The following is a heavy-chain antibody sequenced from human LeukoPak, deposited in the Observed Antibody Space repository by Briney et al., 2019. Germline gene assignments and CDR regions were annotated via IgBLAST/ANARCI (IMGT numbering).Heavy chain of an antibody. J-gene: IGHJ4*02. D-gene: IGHD5-18*01. CDR2: INPNSGGT. CDR1: GYTFTSYG. V-gene: IGHV1-2*02. CDR3: ARERDPWIQLWSFDY. Sequence: GASVKVSCKASGYTFTSYGISWVRQAPGQGLEWMGWINPNSGGTNYAQKFQGRVTMTRDTSISTAYMELSRLRSDDTAVYYCARERDPWIQLWSFDYWGQGTLVTVSS.